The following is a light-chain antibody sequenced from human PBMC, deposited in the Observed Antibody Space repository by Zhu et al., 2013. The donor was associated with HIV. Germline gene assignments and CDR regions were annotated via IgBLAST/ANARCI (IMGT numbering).Light chain of an antibody. CDR3: QQYDKLPLT. J-gene: IGKJ4*01. CDR2: GAS. V-gene: IGKV3-20*01. CDR1: QSVSSSY. Sequence: EIVLTQSPGTLSLSPGERATLSCRASQSVSSSYLAWYQQKPGQAPRLLIYGASNRATGTPHRFSGSGSRTDFTLTISSLQSEDFAIYYCQQYDKLPLTFGGGTKVEIK.